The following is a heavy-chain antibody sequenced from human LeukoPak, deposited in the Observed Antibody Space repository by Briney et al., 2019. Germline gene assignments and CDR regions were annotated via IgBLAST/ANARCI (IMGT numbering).Heavy chain of an antibody. CDR3: TRFDNRIHPAAGKKYYFDY. CDR1: GFTFGDYA. J-gene: IGHJ4*02. Sequence: PGGSLRLSCTASGFTFGDYAMSWVRQAPGKGLEWVGFTRSKAYGGTTEYAASVKGRFTISRDDSKSIAYLQMNSLKTEDTAVYYCTRFDNRIHPAAGKKYYFDYWGQGTMVTVSS. CDR2: TRSKAYGGTT. D-gene: IGHD6-13*01. V-gene: IGHV3-49*04.